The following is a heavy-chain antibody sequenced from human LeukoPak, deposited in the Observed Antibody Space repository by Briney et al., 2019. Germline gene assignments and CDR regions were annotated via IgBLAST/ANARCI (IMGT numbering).Heavy chain of an antibody. J-gene: IGHJ4*02. CDR1: VGTFSSYA. V-gene: IGHV1-69*06. D-gene: IGHD3-10*01. CDR3: AREGLWFGELLYYFDY. CDR2: IIPIFGTA. Sequence: EASVKVSCKASVGTFSSYAISWVRQAPAQGLEWMGGIIPIFGTANYAQKFQGRVTITADKSTSTAYMELSSLRSEDTAVYYCAREGLWFGELLYYFDYWGQGTLVTVSS.